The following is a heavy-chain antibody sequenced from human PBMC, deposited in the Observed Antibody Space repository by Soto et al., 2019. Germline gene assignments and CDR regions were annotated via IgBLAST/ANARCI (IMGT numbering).Heavy chain of an antibody. V-gene: IGHV1-18*01. CDR1: GYTFTSYG. CDR3: ARNLPPQDS. CDR2: IRPYTGNT. J-gene: IGHJ4*02. Sequence: QVQLVQSGAEVKKPGASVKVSCKASGYTFTSYGIIWVRMAPGQGLEWMGLIRPYTGNTNYAPKVQGRVTITTDTSTGTVYMELRSLRSYDTAVYYCARNLPPQDSWGQGTLGTVSS.